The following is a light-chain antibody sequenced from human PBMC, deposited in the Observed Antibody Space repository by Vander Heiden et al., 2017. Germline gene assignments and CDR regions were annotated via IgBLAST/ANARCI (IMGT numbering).Light chain of an antibody. Sequence: QSALTQPASVSGSPGQSITISCTGTSGAIGSYYLVSLFQLHPGKAPKLMMYEGSERPSGVSNRFFGSKSGNTASLTISGLQAEDEADYYCGSYAGSPSYVVFGGGTKLTVL. CDR2: EGS. J-gene: IGLJ2*01. CDR3: GSYAGSPSYVV. V-gene: IGLV2-23*01. CDR1: SGAIGSYYL.